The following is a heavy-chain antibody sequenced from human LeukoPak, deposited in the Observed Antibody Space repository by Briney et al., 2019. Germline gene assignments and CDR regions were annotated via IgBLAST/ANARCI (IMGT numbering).Heavy chain of an antibody. CDR2: IRFDGTSE. D-gene: IGHD3-3*01. J-gene: IGHJ6*03. CDR3: AKTSLSDPSGHYYYMDV. V-gene: IGHV3-30*02. Sequence: GGSLRLSCAASGLTFSMPPMDWVRQAPGKGLEWVAFIRFDGTSEFYADSVKARFTISRDNSQNTVSLQLNNLRIEDTALYYCAKTSLSDPSGHYYYMDVWGKGTTVTVSS. CDR1: GLTFSMPP.